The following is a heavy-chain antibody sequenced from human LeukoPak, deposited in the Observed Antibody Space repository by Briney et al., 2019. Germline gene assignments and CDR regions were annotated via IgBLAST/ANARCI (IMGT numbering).Heavy chain of an antibody. CDR1: GFTFRNYW. V-gene: IGHV3-7*03. CDR3: AKDPRGVGRWYYFDS. Sequence: GGSLRLSCAASGFTFRNYWMHWVRQAPGKGLEWVANIKQDGSEKYYVDSVKGRFTISRANAKSSLYLQMNSLRAKDTAVYYCAKDPRGVGRWYYFDSWGQGTLVTVSS. CDR2: IKQDGSEK. D-gene: IGHD2-15*01. J-gene: IGHJ4*02.